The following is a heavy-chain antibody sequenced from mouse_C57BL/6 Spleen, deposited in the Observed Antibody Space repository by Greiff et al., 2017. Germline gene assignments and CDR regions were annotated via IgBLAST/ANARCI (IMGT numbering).Heavy chain of an antibody. Sequence: VQLQPSGPELVKPGASVKISCKASGYTFTDYYMNWVKQSHGKSLEWIGDINPNNGGTSYNQKFKGKATLTVDKSSSTAYMELRSLTSEDSAVYYCARGYRDTDAMDYWGQGTSVTVSS. CDR2: INPNNGGT. D-gene: IGHD3-1*01. CDR3: ARGYRDTDAMDY. V-gene: IGHV1-26*01. CDR1: GYTFTDYY. J-gene: IGHJ4*01.